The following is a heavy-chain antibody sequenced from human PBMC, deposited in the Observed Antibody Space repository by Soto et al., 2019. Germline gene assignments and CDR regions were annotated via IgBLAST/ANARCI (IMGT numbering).Heavy chain of an antibody. V-gene: IGHV1-18*01. J-gene: IGHJ4*02. Sequence: QVHLVQSGAEVKKPGASVKVSCTASGYTFTNFGISWVRQAPGQGLEWMGWISAYNGNTNYAQKFQGRVTMTTDRATSTAYMELRSLRSGDTAVYYCAEGGTQRAHWGQGTGVTVSS. CDR3: AEGGTQRAH. D-gene: IGHD3-16*01. CDR1: GYTFTNFG. CDR2: ISAYNGNT.